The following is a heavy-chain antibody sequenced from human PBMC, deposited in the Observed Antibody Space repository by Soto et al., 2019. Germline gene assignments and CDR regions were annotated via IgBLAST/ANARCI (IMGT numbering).Heavy chain of an antibody. CDR2: IYYSGST. CDR3: ARDTPSEGGFDH. J-gene: IGHJ5*02. Sequence: SETLSLTCTVSGGSISSSSYYWGWIRQPPGKGLEWIGSIYYSGSTYYNPSLKSRVTISVDTSKNQFSLKLSSVTAAATALYYCARDTPSEGGFDHWGQGTLVTVSS. V-gene: IGHV4-39*07. CDR1: GGSISSSSYY. D-gene: IGHD2-15*01.